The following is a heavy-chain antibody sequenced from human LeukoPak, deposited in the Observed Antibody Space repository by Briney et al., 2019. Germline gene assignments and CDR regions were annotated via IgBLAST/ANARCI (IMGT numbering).Heavy chain of an antibody. J-gene: IGHJ4*02. CDR1: GFTFSSYA. D-gene: IGHD6-6*01. Sequence: GGSLRLSCSASGFTFSSYAMSWVRQAPGKGLEWVSAISGSGGSTYYADSVKGRFTISRDNSKNTLYLQMNSLRAEDTAVYYCAKQGGGIAARRGVDYWGQGTLVTVSS. CDR3: AKQGGGIAARRGVDY. V-gene: IGHV3-23*01. CDR2: ISGSGGST.